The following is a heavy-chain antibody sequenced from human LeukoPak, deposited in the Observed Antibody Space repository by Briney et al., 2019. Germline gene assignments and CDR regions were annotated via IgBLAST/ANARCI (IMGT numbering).Heavy chain of an antibody. V-gene: IGHV1-69*13. J-gene: IGHJ3*02. CDR3: VLRLGESPNDAFDI. D-gene: IGHD3-16*01. CDR2: IIPISGTA. CDR1: GGTFSSYA. Sequence: SVKVSCKASGGTFSSYAISWVRQAPGQGLEWMGGIIPISGTANYAQKFQGRVTITADESTSTAYMELSSLRSEDTAVYYCVLRLGESPNDAFDIWGQGTMVTVSS.